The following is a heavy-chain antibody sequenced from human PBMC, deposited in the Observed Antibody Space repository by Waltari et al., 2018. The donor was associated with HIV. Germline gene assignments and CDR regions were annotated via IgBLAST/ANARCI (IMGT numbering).Heavy chain of an antibody. CDR3: AKDYCSSTSCYTFDY. CDR1: GFTFSSYA. Sequence: EVQLLESGGGLVQPGGSLRLSCGASGFTFSSYAMSWVRQAPGKGLDWVSVISGSVFSTYYADSVKGRLTISRDNSKNTLYLKMNSLRAEDTAVYYCAKDYCSSTSCYTFDYWGQGTLVTVSS. D-gene: IGHD2-2*02. CDR2: ISGSVFST. V-gene: IGHV3-23*01. J-gene: IGHJ4*02.